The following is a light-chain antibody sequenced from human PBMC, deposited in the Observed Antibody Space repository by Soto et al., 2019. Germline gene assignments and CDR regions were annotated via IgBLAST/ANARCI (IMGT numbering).Light chain of an antibody. J-gene: IGLJ1*01. CDR1: TSNIGGNS. V-gene: IGLV1-44*01. CDR2: SNN. CDR3: GTWDDSLNGYV. Sequence: QSVLTQPPSVSATPAQRVTISCSGSTSNIGGNSVNWYQQLPGTAPRLLIYSNNQRPSGVPDRVSGSKSGTSASLAISGLQSEDEADYYCGTWDDSLNGYVFGTGTKVTVL.